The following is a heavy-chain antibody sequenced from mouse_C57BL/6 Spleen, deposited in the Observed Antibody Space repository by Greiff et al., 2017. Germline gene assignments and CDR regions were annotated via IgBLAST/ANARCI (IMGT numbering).Heavy chain of an antibody. CDR2: INPNNGGT. CDR3: ARLTYYYGSSWWYFDV. CDR1: GYTFTDYN. D-gene: IGHD1-1*01. V-gene: IGHV1-18*01. Sequence: EVQLQQSGPELVKPGASVKIPCKASGYTFTDYNMDWVKQSHGKSLEWIGDINPNNGGTIYNQKFKGKATLTVDKSSSTAYMELRSLTSEDTAVYYCARLTYYYGSSWWYFDVWGTGTTVTVSS. J-gene: IGHJ1*03.